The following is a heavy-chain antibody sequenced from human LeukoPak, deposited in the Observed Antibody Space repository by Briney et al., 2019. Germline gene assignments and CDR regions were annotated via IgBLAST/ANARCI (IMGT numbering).Heavy chain of an antibody. CDR1: GFTFSSYA. V-gene: IGHV3-23*01. CDR3: TSESNWTSLVDY. Sequence: PGGSLRLSCAASGFTFSSYAMSWVRQAPGKGLEGVSAISGSGGSTYYADSVKGRFTISRDKGKNSLDLQRNSLRAEDTAVYYCTSESNWTSLVDYWGQGTLVTVSS. D-gene: IGHD1-1*01. CDR2: ISGSGGST. J-gene: IGHJ4*02.